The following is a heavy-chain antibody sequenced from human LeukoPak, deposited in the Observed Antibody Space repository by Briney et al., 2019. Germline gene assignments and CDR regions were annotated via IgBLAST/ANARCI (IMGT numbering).Heavy chain of an antibody. Sequence: GGSLRLSCAASGFTFSNAWMSWVRQAPGRGLEWVSYISSSGSTIYYADSVKGRFTISRDNAKNSLYLQMNSLRAEDTAVYYCARSLAYYDSSGYPGLNDYWGQGTLVTVSS. CDR2: ISSSGSTI. D-gene: IGHD3-22*01. J-gene: IGHJ4*02. CDR1: GFTFSNAW. CDR3: ARSLAYYDSSGYPGLNDY. V-gene: IGHV3-11*04.